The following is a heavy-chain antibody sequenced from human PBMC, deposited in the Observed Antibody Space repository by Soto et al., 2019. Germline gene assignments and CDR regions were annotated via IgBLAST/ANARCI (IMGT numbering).Heavy chain of an antibody. J-gene: IGHJ6*03. CDR2: IGTAGDT. Sequence: GGSLRLSCAASGFTFSSYDMHWVRRATGKGLEWVSAIGTAGDTYYPGSVKGRFTISRENAKNSLYLQMNSLRAEDTAVYYCAKDDPYYYYMDVWGKGTTVTVSS. CDR1: GFTFSSYD. D-gene: IGHD2-15*01. V-gene: IGHV3-13*01. CDR3: AKDDPYYYYMDV.